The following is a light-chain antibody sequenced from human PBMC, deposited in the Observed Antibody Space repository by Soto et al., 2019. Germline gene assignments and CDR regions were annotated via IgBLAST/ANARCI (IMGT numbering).Light chain of an antibody. CDR2: DAS. CDR1: QSVSNY. V-gene: IGKV3-20*01. J-gene: IGKJ1*01. CDR3: QQYGSSGT. Sequence: EIVYTQSPGTLCLSPGERPTLSRRASQSVSNYLAWYQQKPGQAPRLLIYDASNRATDIPARFSGSGSGTDFTLTISRLEPEDFAVYYCQQYGSSGTFGQGTKVDIK.